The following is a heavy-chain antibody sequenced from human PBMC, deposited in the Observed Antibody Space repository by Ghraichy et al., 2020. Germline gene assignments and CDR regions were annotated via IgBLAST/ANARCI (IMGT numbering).Heavy chain of an antibody. V-gene: IGHV2-70*11. CDR3: ARMCSVTSPSDS. CDR1: GFSLSTPGMC. D-gene: IGHD4/OR15-4a*01. J-gene: IGHJ4*02. CDR2: IDSDNDK. Sequence: SGPTLVKPTETLTLTCAFSGFSLSTPGMCVSWIRQPPGKALEWLARIDSDNDKYYRTSLRTRLTISKDTSKKQVVLTMTNIDPVDTATYYCARMCSVTSPSDSLGQGTLVTVSS.